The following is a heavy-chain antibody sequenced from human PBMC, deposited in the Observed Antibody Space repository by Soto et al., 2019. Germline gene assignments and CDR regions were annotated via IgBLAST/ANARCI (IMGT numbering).Heavy chain of an antibody. CDR2: IFYSGST. Sequence: PSETLSLTCAVSGGSLSSSSWWSWVRQPPGKTLEWLGEIFYSGSTKYNPSLNSRVTISADQSKNDFSLRLSSVTAADTAVYYCVHHGGVPYYHDFWGQGMLVTGSS. CDR1: GGSLSSSSW. CDR3: VHHGGVPYYHDF. D-gene: IGHD2-8*01. J-gene: IGHJ4*02. V-gene: IGHV4-4*02.